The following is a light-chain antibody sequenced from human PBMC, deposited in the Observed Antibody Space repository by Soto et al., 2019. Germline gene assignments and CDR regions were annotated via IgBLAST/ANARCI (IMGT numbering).Light chain of an antibody. CDR1: SSDVGVYDY. J-gene: IGLJ2*01. V-gene: IGLV2-14*03. Sequence: QSALTQPASVSGSPGQSITISCTGTSSDVGVYDYVSWYQQHPGKAPRLMIYDVSNRPSGVSNRFSGSKSGNTASLTISGPQAEDEADYYCSSYTTRSSVVFGGGTKVTVL. CDR2: DVS. CDR3: SSYTTRSSVV.